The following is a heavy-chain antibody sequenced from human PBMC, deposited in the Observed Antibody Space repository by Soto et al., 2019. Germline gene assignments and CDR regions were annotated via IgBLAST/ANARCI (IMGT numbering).Heavy chain of an antibody. CDR2: INANSGGT. CDR1: GYVFTGYY. CDR3: ACARNYHVQDYHAMDV. J-gene: IGHJ6*02. V-gene: IGHV1-2*02. Sequence: QAQLVQSGAEVKKPGASVKVSCKASGYVFTGYYLYWVRQAPGQGLQWVGWINANSGGTSYAQQFQGRVTMTRDTSTSTGYMELNRLRFDDTAVYYCACARNYHVQDYHAMDVWGQGTSVTVSS. D-gene: IGHD1-7*01.